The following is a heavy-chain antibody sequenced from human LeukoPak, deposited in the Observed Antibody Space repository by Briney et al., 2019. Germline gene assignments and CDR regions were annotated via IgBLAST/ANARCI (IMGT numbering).Heavy chain of an antibody. V-gene: IGHV3-11*04. CDR2: ISSSGSTI. Sequence: LSPTCAVYGGSFSDYGWTWIRQPPGKGLEWVSYISSSGSTIYYADSVKGRFTISRDNSKNTLYLQMNSLRAEDTAVYYCAKESTTVTTPYDYWGQGTLVTVSS. CDR3: AKESTTVTTPYDY. CDR1: GGSFSDYG. D-gene: IGHD4-17*01. J-gene: IGHJ4*02.